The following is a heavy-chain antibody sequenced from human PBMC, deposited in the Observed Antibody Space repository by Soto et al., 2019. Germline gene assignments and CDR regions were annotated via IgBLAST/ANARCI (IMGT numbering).Heavy chain of an antibody. D-gene: IGHD5-18*01. CDR2: IYYSGST. CDR1: GGSISSSSYY. J-gene: IGHJ5*02. Sequence: SETLSLTCTVSGGSISSSSYYWGWIRQHPGKGLEWIGSIYYSGSTYYNPSLKSRVTISVDTSKNQFSLKLSSVTAADTAVYYCARGRGRGYSYVPWGQGTLVTVSS. V-gene: IGHV4-39*07. CDR3: ARGRGRGYSYVP.